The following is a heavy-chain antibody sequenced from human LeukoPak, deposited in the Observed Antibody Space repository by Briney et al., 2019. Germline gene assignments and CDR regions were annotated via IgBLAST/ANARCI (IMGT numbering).Heavy chain of an antibody. CDR3: ARGRWLQPFDY. V-gene: IGHV4-59*01. J-gene: IGHJ4*02. CDR1: GGSISSYY. CDR2: IYYSGST. Sequence: PSETLSLTCTVSGGSISSYYWSWIRQPPGKGLEWIGYIYYSGSTNYNPSLKSRVTISVDMSKNQFSLKLSSVTAADTAVYYCARGRWLQPFDYWGQGTLVTVSS. D-gene: IGHD5-24*01.